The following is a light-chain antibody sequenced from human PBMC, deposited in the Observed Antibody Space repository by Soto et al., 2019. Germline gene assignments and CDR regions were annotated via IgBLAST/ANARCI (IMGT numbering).Light chain of an antibody. CDR1: SSNIGSNY. J-gene: IGLJ2*01. Sequence: QSVLTQPPSASGTPGQTVTISCSGRSSNIGSNYVYWYQQLPGTAPRLLMYRADQRPSGVPDRFSGSKSGTSASLAISGLRSEDEAYYYCAAWDDTLSGLVFGGGTKLTVL. V-gene: IGLV1-47*01. CDR3: AAWDDTLSGLV. CDR2: RAD.